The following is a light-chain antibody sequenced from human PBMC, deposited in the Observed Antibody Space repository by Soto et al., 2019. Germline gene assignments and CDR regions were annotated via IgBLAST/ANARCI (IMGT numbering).Light chain of an antibody. J-gene: IGLJ1*01. CDR1: SSDVGGYHY. CDR2: EVS. V-gene: IGLV2-14*01. CDR3: CSYASNHTPV. Sequence: QSVLTQPASVSGSPGQSVTISCTGTSSDVGGYHYVSWYQQHPGKVPKVMIYEVSNRPSGVSNLFSGSKSGNTASLIISGLQAEDEADYYFCSYASNHTPVFGPATKVTVL.